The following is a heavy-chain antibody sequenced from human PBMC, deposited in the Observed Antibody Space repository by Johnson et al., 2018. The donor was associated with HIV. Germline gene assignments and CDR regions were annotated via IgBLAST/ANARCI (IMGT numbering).Heavy chain of an antibody. J-gene: IGHJ3*02. V-gene: IGHV3-15*01. CDR2: IKSKADGGTT. Sequence: VQLVESGGGLVKPGGSLRLSCAASGFTFTNTWMSWVRQVPGKGLAWVGRIKSKADGGTTDCVVPVKGRFTISRDDSKNTLYLQMNSLKTEDTAVYYCTTARNRLWSSSGWTGFWAFDMWGQGTMVTVSA. D-gene: IGHD6-19*01. CDR1: GFTFTNTW. CDR3: TTARNRLWSSSGWTGFWAFDM.